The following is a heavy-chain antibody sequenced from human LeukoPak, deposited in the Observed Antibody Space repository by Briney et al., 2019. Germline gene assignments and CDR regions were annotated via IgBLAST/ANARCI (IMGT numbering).Heavy chain of an antibody. CDR1: GYTFTSYG. CDR2: ISAYNGNT. Sequence: ASVKVSCEASGYTFTSYGISWVRQAPGQGLEWMGWISAYNGNTNYAQKLQGRVTMTTDTSTSTAYMELRSLRSDDTAVYYCARVGPGYSYAVDNWFDPWGQGTLVTVSS. J-gene: IGHJ5*02. CDR3: ARVGPGYSYAVDNWFDP. V-gene: IGHV1-18*01. D-gene: IGHD5-18*01.